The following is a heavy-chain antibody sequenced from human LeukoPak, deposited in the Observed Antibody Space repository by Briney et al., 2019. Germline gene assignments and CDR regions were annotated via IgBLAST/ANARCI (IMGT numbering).Heavy chain of an antibody. V-gene: IGHV3-30*03. Sequence: GGSLRLSCAASGFTFSSYGMHWVRQAPGKGLEWVAVISYDGSNKYYADSVKGRFTISRDNSKNTLYLQMNSLRAEDTAVYYCAGDSSGYYLGYWGQGTLVTVSS. CDR3: AGDSSGYYLGY. CDR2: ISYDGSNK. D-gene: IGHD3-22*01. CDR1: GFTFSSYG. J-gene: IGHJ4*02.